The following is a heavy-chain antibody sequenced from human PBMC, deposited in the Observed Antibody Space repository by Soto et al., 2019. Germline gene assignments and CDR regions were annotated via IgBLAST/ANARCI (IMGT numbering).Heavy chain of an antibody. CDR3: ARLQAAMPVAAGMYX. J-gene: IGHJ6*02. Sequence: PGGALKIYWQGSGYIFNHSWIRWVLQMPGNGLEWMGIIYPGDYYTRYSQSFQGKVTIDADKSITTAYLQWSSLTASATAMYYCARLQAAMPVAAGMYXWGQGTPFTVS. CDR1: GYIFNHSW. D-gene: IGHD2-2*01. CDR2: IYPGDYYT. V-gene: IGHV5-51*01.